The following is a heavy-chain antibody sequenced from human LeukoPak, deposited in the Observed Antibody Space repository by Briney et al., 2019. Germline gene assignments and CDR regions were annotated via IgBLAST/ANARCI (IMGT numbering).Heavy chain of an antibody. CDR3: ARENIVVVPAAIVWFDP. Sequence: SETLSLTCTVSGYSITSGYNWAWIRQPPGKVLEWIGSIYHSGSAYYNPSLKSRVTISVDTSKNQFSLKLSSVTAADTAVYYCARENIVVVPAAIVWFDPWGQGTLVTVSS. CDR2: IYHSGSA. CDR1: GYSITSGYN. D-gene: IGHD2-2*01. V-gene: IGHV4-38-2*02. J-gene: IGHJ5*02.